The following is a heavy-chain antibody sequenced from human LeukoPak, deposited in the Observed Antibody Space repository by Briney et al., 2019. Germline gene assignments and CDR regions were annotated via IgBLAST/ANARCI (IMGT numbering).Heavy chain of an antibody. D-gene: IGHD3-10*01. J-gene: IGHJ5*02. CDR2: IYHSGST. V-gene: IGHV4-59*08. Sequence: PSETPSLTCTVSGASMRTYYWSWIRQPLGKGLEWIGFIYHSGSTDYNPSLKSRGTISVDTSKNQFSLKLSSVTAADTAVYYCARTNYYGSGSYYPDLWGQGTLVTVSS. CDR3: ARTNYYGSGSYYPDL. CDR1: GASMRTYY.